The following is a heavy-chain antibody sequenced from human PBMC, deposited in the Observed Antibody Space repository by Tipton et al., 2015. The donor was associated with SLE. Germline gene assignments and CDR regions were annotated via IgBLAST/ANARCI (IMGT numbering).Heavy chain of an antibody. J-gene: IGHJ4*02. Sequence: QLVQSGPEVKKPGASVKVSCKASGYTFTSYYMHWVRQAPGQGLEWMGIINPSGGSTSYAQKFQGRVTMTRDTSTSTVYMELSSLRSEDTAVYYCARGHYDILTGRYNSGDYWGQGTLVTVSS. CDR1: GYTFTSYY. V-gene: IGHV1-46*01. D-gene: IGHD3-9*01. CDR3: ARGHYDILTGRYNSGDY. CDR2: INPSGGST.